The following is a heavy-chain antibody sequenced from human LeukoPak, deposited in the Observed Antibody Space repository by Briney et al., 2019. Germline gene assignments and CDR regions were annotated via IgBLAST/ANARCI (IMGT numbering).Heavy chain of an antibody. CDR1: GFTFSDYY. V-gene: IGHV3-11*04. CDR3: ATWPTPLWYSSSPLADYYYGMDV. D-gene: IGHD6-6*01. J-gene: IGHJ6*02. CDR2: ISSSGSTI. Sequence: MSGGSLRLSCAASGFTFSDYYMSWIRQAPGKGLEWVSYISSSGSTIYYADSVKGRFTISRDNSKNTLYLQMNSLRAEDTAVYYCATWPTPLWYSSSPLADYYYGMDVWGQGTTVTVSS.